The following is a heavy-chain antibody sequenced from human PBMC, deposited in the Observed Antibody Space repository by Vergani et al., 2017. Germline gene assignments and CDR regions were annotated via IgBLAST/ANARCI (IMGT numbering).Heavy chain of an antibody. CDR2: IYSGGST. CDR1: GFTVSSNY. J-gene: IGHJ4*02. Sequence: EVQLVESGGGLIQPGGSLRLSCAASGFTVSSNYMSWVRQAPGKGLEWVSVIYSGGSTYYADSVKGRFTISRDNSKNTLYLQMNSLRAEDTAEYYCAREMVDCSSTSCPFDYWGQGTLVTVSS. V-gene: IGHV3-53*01. D-gene: IGHD2-2*01. CDR3: AREMVDCSSTSCPFDY.